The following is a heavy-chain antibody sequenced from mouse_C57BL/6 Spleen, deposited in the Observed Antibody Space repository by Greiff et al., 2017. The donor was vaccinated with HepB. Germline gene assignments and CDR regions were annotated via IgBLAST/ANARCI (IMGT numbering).Heavy chain of an antibody. CDR3: ARRSYYYAMDY. J-gene: IGHJ4*01. CDR1: GYTFTSYW. V-gene: IGHV1-55*01. Sequence: QVQLQQPGAELVKPGASVKMSCKASGYTFTSYWITWVKQRPGQGLEWIGDIYPGSGSTNYNEKFKSKATLTVDTTSSTASMQLSSLTSEDSAVYYCARRSYYYAMDYGGQGTSVTVSS. CDR2: IYPGSGST.